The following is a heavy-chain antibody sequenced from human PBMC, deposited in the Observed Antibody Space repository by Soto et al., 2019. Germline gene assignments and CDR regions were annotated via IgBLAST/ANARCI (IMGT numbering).Heavy chain of an antibody. Sequence: GVLRLSCAAPGFTFSGYGMIWVRQAPGKGLEWVSAISGSGVITYYAESVKGRFTISRDNSKNTLYLQMNSLRAEDTAVYYCAKDGGEWEVHSWGQGTLVTVSS. CDR3: AKDGGEWEVHS. D-gene: IGHD1-26*01. CDR2: ISGSGVIT. J-gene: IGHJ4*02. V-gene: IGHV3-23*01. CDR1: GFTFSGYG.